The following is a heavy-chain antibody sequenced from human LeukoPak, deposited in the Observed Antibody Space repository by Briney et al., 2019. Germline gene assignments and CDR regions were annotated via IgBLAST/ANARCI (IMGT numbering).Heavy chain of an antibody. D-gene: IGHD6-19*01. CDR3: ARHAPYSSGWYPAYAYYYGMDV. Sequence: PSETLSLTCTVSGGSISSYYWSWIRQPPGKGLEWIGYIYYSGSTNYNPSLKSRVTISVDTSKNQFSLKLSSVTAADTAVYYCARHAPYSSGWYPAYAYYYGMDVWGQGTTVTVSS. CDR1: GGSISSYY. CDR2: IYYSGST. V-gene: IGHV4-59*08. J-gene: IGHJ6*02.